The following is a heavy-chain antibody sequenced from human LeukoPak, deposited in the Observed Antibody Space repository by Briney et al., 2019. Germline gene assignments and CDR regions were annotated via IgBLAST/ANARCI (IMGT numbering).Heavy chain of an antibody. CDR3: ARAPSGYDYVWGSYRYYFDY. J-gene: IGHJ4*02. V-gene: IGHV4-34*01. Sequence: SETLSLTCAVYGGSFSGYYWSWIRQPPGKGLEWIGEINHSGSTNYNPSLKSRVTISVDTSKNQFSLKLSSVTAADTALYYCARAPSGYDYVWGSYRYYFDYWGQGTLVTVSS. CDR2: INHSGST. CDR1: GGSFSGYY. D-gene: IGHD3-16*02.